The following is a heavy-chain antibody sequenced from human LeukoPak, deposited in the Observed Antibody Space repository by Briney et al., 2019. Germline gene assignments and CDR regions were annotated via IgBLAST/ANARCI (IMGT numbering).Heavy chain of an antibody. CDR3: AREGYDFWSGTGYYYYYYMDV. J-gene: IGHJ6*03. CDR2: INSDGSST. V-gene: IGHV3-74*01. CDR1: GFTFDDYG. D-gene: IGHD3-3*01. Sequence: GGSLRLSCAASGFTFDDYGMSWVRQAPGKGLVWVSRINSDGSSTSYADAVKGRFTISRDNAKNTLYLQMNSLRAEDTAVYYCAREGYDFWSGTGYYYYYYMDVWGKGTTVTVSS.